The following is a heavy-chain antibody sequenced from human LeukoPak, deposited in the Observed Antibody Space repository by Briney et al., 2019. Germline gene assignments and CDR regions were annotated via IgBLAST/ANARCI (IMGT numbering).Heavy chain of an antibody. CDR1: GFTFSSYS. CDR3: ARALEPYYDFWSGYYTEYYFDY. CDR2: ISSSSSTI. J-gene: IGHJ4*02. D-gene: IGHD3-3*01. V-gene: IGHV3-48*01. Sequence: GRSLRLSCAASGFTFSSYSMNWVRQAPGKGLEWVSYISSSSSTIYHADSVEGRFTISRDNAKNSLYLQMNSLRAEDTAVYYCARALEPYYDFWSGYYTEYYFDYWGQGTLVTVSS.